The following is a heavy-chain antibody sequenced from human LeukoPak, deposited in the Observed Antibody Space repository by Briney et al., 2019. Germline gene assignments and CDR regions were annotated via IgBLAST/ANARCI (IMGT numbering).Heavy chain of an antibody. CDR3: TRDRNGGDHYYMDV. CDR2: ISYSGTT. V-gene: IGHV4-59*11. CDR1: SGSIRSQH. Sequence: SETLSLTCTVSSGSIRSQHWSWIRQPPGKGLEWIGFISYSGTTYYNPSLESRVTISRDTSRNQFSLKLSSVTAADTAVYYRTRDRNGGDHYYMDVWGKGTTVTVSS. J-gene: IGHJ6*03. D-gene: IGHD3-16*01.